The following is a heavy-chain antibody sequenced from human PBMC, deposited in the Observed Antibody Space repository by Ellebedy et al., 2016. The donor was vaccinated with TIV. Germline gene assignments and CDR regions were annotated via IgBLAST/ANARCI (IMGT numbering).Heavy chain of an antibody. V-gene: IGHV3-23*01. D-gene: IGHD2-8*02. Sequence: GESLKISCEASGFSSTNAWMSWVRQAPGKGLEWVSSIGGSAYTTHYADSVEGRFTISRDNSRNTLYLQMNSLRGEDTAVYFCAKDLRYTTGWGGALDIWGQGAMVTVSS. J-gene: IGHJ3*02. CDR1: GFSSTNAW. CDR2: IGGSAYTT. CDR3: AKDLRYTTGWGGALDI.